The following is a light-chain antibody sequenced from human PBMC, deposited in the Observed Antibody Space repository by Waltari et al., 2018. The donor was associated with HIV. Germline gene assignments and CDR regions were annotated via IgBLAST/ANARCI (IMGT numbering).Light chain of an antibody. CDR2: AAS. Sequence: EILLTQSPGTLSLSPGERATLSCRASQSVTSDFLAWFQQKPGQAPRLLIYAASTRATDIPDRFSGSGSGTDFTLTISSLEPEDFAVYYCQQYGSPMRTFGQGTKVEIK. J-gene: IGKJ1*01. V-gene: IGKV3-20*01. CDR1: QSVTSDF. CDR3: QQYGSPMRT.